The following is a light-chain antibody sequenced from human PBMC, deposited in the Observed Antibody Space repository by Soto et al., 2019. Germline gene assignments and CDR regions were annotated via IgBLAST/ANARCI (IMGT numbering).Light chain of an antibody. V-gene: IGKV1-5*03. Sequence: DIHMTQSPSTLSASVGDRVTITCRASQSISVWLAWYQQKPGKAPNLLIYKTSSLETGVPSRFSGSGSGTEFTLTISSLHPDDFATYCCQHYNDYSWTFGQGTKVEIK. CDR1: QSISVW. J-gene: IGKJ1*01. CDR2: KTS. CDR3: QHYNDYSWT.